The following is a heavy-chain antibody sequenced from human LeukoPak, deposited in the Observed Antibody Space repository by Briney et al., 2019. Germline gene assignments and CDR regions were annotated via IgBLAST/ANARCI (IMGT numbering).Heavy chain of an antibody. CDR3: ARDYGSGSSYPFDY. D-gene: IGHD3-10*01. CDR2: INHSGST. V-gene: IGHV4-34*01. J-gene: IGHJ4*02. CDR1: GGSFSGYY. Sequence: SETLSLTCAVSGGSFSGYYWSWIRQPPGKGLEWIGEINHSGSTNYNPSLKSRVAISVDMSKNQFSLKLSSVTAADTAVYYCARDYGSGSSYPFDYWGQGTLVTVSS.